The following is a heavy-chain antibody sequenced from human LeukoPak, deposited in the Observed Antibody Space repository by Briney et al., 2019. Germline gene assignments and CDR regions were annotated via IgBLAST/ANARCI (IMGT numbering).Heavy chain of an antibody. CDR1: GNYW. CDR2: INSDGSWT. CDR3: AKDSELYYGDPQRYGMDV. J-gene: IGHJ6*02. D-gene: IGHD4-17*01. V-gene: IGHV3-74*01. Sequence: GGSLRLSCAASGNYWMHWVRQAPGKGLVWVSHINSDGSWTSYADSVKGRFTISKDNSKNTLYLQMNSLRAEDTAVYYCAKDSELYYGDPQRYGMDVWGQGTTVTVSS.